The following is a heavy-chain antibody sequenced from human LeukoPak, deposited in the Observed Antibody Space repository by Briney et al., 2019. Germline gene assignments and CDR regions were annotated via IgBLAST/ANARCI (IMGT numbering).Heavy chain of an antibody. CDR3: ARGGETYYDFWSGYSITAFDY. CDR2: INPNSGGT. J-gene: IGHJ4*02. D-gene: IGHD3-3*01. CDR1: GGTFSSYA. V-gene: IGHV1-2*06. Sequence: ASVKVSCKASGGTFSSYAISWVRQAPGQGLEWMGRINPNSGGTNYAQKFQGRVTMTRDTSISTAYMELSRLRSDDTAVYYCARGGETYYDFWSGYSITAFDYWGQGTLVTVSS.